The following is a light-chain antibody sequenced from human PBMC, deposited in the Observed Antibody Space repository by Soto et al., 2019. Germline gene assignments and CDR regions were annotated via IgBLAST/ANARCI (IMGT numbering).Light chain of an antibody. CDR2: DAS. CDR3: QQYGSSPIA. CDR1: QSVSNF. J-gene: IGKJ5*01. V-gene: IGKV3-11*01. Sequence: EVKQSPSALSLSPEERATLSCRASQSVSNFLAWYQQKPGQAPRLLIYDASNRAPGIPARFSGSGSGTDCTLTIRSLEPEDVAVYYCQQYGSSPIAFGQGTRLEIK.